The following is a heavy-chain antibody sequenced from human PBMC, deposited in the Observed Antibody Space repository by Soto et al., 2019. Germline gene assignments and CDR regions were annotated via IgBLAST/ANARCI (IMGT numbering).Heavy chain of an antibody. D-gene: IGHD4-4*01. Sequence: SETLSLTCTVSGGSISSYYWSWIRQPPGKGLEWIGYIYYSGSTNYNPSLKSRVTISVDTSKNQFSLKLSSVTAADTAVYYCARGSTVTIQWVLLDPWGQGTLVTVSS. CDR3: ARGSTVTIQWVLLDP. V-gene: IGHV4-59*01. J-gene: IGHJ5*02. CDR1: GGSISSYY. CDR2: IYYSGST.